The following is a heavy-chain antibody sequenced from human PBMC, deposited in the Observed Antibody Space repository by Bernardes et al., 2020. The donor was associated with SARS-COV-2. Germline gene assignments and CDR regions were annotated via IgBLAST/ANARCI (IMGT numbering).Heavy chain of an antibody. V-gene: IGHV1-24*01. CDR3: ATGPSGFFDY. J-gene: IGHJ4*02. CDR2: FDPEDGET. Sequence: AGVKDSCKVCGYTLTELSMHWVRQAPGKGREWMGGFDPEDGETIYAQKFQGRVTMTEDTSTETAYMELSSLRSEDTTVYYCATGPSGFFDYWGQGTLVTVSS. CDR1: GYTLTELS. D-gene: IGHD3-22*01.